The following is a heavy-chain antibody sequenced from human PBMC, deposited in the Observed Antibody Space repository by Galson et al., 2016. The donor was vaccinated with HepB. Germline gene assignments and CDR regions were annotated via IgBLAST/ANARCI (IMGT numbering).Heavy chain of an antibody. V-gene: IGHV3-33*08. CDR2: IRYDGSDV. D-gene: IGHD5-12*01. Sequence: SLRLSCAASGFSVKNNYMTWVRQAPGKGLDWVAFIRYDGSDVYYADSVKGRFTISRDNSKNTLDLQMNSLRAEDTAVYYCAREVEYSSSQFDYWGQGNLVTVPS. CDR1: GFSVKNNY. J-gene: IGHJ4*02. CDR3: AREVEYSSSQFDY.